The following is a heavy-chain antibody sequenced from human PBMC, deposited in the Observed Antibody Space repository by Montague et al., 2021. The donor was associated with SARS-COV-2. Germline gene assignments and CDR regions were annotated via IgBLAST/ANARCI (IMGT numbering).Heavy chain of an antibody. CDR3: ARIPTGGSYYDYYYYGMDV. Sequence: PALVKPTQTLTLTCTFSGFSLSTSGMCVSWIRQPPGKALEWLVLIDWDDDKYYSTSLKTRLTISKDTSKNQVVLTMTNMDPVGTATYYCARIPTGGSYYDYYYYGMDVWGQGTTVTVSS. V-gene: IGHV2-70*01. CDR1: GFSLSTSGMC. D-gene: IGHD1-26*01. J-gene: IGHJ6*02. CDR2: IDWDDDK.